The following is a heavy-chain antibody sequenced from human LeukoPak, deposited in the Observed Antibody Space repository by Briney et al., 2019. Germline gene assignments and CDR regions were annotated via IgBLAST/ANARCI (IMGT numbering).Heavy chain of an antibody. V-gene: IGHV1-2*06. Sequence: ASVKVSCKASGYTFTGYYMHWVRQAPGQGLEWMGRINPSSGGTNYAQKFQGRVTMTRDTSISTAYMELSRLRSDDTAVYYCARTSLYDFWSGYYRDWGQGTLVTVSS. CDR1: GYTFTGYY. CDR2: INPSSGGT. D-gene: IGHD3-3*01. J-gene: IGHJ4*02. CDR3: ARTSLYDFWSGYYRD.